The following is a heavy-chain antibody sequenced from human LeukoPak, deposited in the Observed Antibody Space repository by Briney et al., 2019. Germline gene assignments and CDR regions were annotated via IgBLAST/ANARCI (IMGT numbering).Heavy chain of an antibody. CDR2: IIPILGIA. Sequence: SVKVSCKASGGTFSSYAISWVRQAPGQGLEWMGRIIPILGIANYAQKFQGRVTITADKSTSTVYMELSSLRSEDTAVYYCARSPLYCSSTSCSRFDPWGQGTLVTVSS. V-gene: IGHV1-69*04. D-gene: IGHD2-2*01. CDR3: ARSPLYCSSTSCSRFDP. CDR1: GGTFSSYA. J-gene: IGHJ5*02.